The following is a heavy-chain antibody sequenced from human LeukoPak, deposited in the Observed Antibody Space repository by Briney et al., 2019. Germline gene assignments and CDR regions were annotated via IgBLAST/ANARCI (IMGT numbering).Heavy chain of an antibody. V-gene: IGHV3-23*01. CDR1: GFTFSNYA. CDR3: AKDSGSGWYQYGMDV. J-gene: IGHJ6*02. Sequence: GGSLRLSCAASGFTFSNYAMNWVRQAPGKGLEWVSTIGSSGGSTYYADSVKGRFTISRDNSKNTLYLQMNRLRVEDTAVYYCAKDSGSGWYQYGMDVWGQGTTVTVSS. D-gene: IGHD6-19*01. CDR2: IGSSGGST.